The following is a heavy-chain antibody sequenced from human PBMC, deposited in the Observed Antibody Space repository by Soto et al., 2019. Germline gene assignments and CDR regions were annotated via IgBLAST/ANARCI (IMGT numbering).Heavy chain of an antibody. J-gene: IGHJ6*02. Sequence: GGSLRLSCAASGFTFSSYSMNWVRQAPGKGLEWVSSISSSSSYIYYADSVKGRFTISRDNAKNSLYLQMNSLRAEDTAVYYCAGLGYCSGGSCYSGDHYGMDVWGQGTTVTVSS. D-gene: IGHD2-15*01. CDR2: ISSSSSYI. CDR1: GFTFSSYS. V-gene: IGHV3-21*01. CDR3: AGLGYCSGGSCYSGDHYGMDV.